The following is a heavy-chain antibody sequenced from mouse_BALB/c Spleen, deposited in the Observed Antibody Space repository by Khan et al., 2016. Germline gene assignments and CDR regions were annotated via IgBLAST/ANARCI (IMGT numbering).Heavy chain of an antibody. D-gene: IGHD2-1*01. CDR3: ARRGGNYEDYAMDY. V-gene: IGHV2-9*02. CDR2: IWAGGST. CDR1: GFSLTSYG. J-gene: IGHJ4*01. Sequence: QVQLQQSGPGLVAPSQSLPITCTVSGFSLTSYGVHWVRQPPGKGLEWLGVIWAGGSTNYNSALMSRLSISKDNSKSQVFLKMNSLQTDDTAMYYCARRGGNYEDYAMDYWGQGTSVTVSS.